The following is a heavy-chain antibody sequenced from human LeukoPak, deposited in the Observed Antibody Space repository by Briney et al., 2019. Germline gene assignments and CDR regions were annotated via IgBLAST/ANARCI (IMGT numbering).Heavy chain of an antibody. CDR3: ARDFGGFYSSGLYGALRSFDI. CDR1: LGAISSSYYY. CDR2: IYYSGST. D-gene: IGHD6-19*01. Sequence: SETLSLTCTVSLGAISSSYYYWGWIRHPPGEGLEWIGSIYYSGSTYYNPSLKSRVTISVDTSKTQCSLKLSSVTAAGTAVYYCARDFGGFYSSGLYGALRSFDIWGQGTMVTVSS. V-gene: IGHV4-39*07. J-gene: IGHJ3*02.